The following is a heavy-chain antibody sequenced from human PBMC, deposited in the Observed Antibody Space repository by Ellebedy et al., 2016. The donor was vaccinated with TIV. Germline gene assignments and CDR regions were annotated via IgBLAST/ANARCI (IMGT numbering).Heavy chain of an antibody. D-gene: IGHD2-8*01. CDR3: ARDGIELMVYPNSRFDS. Sequence: PGESLKISCAASGFTFRSYWMSWVRQAPGKGLEWVANIKQDGSEKYYVDSVKGRFTISRDNAKNSLYLQMNSLRAEDTAVYYCARDGIELMVYPNSRFDSWGQGTLVTVSS. J-gene: IGHJ4*02. V-gene: IGHV3-7*01. CDR2: IKQDGSEK. CDR1: GFTFRSYW.